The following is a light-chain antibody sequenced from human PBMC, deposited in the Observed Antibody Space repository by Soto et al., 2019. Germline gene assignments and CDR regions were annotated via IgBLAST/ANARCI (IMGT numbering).Light chain of an antibody. CDR2: DVN. CDR3: SSYTSSSIVYV. J-gene: IGLJ1*01. CDR1: GTDVGAYDY. Sequence: QSALTQPASASGSPGQSITISCTGTGTDVGAYDYVSWYQQHPGKAPKLVIYDVNNRPSGVSSRFSGSKSGNTASLTISGLQAEDEADYYCSSYTSSSIVYVFGTGTKVTDL. V-gene: IGLV2-14*03.